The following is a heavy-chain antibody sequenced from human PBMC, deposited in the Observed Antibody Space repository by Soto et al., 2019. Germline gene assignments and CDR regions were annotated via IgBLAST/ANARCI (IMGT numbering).Heavy chain of an antibody. J-gene: IGHJ6*02. CDR2: IYYSGST. V-gene: IGHV4-59*01. CDR1: GGSISSYY. D-gene: IGHD4-17*01. CDR3: ARDHTVSGYYYGMDV. Sequence: SETLSLTCTVSGGSISSYYWSWIRQPPGKGLEWIGYIYYSGSTNYNPSLKSRVTISVDTSKNQFSLKLSSVTAADTAVYYCARDHTVSGYYYGMDVWGQGTTVTVSS.